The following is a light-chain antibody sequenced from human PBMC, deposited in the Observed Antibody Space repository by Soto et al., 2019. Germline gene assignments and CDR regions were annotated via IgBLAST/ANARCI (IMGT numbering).Light chain of an antibody. V-gene: IGLV2-11*01. CDR1: GSDVGGYDF. J-gene: IGLJ2*01. Sequence: QSALTQPRSVSGSPGQSVTISCTGTGSDVGGYDFVSWYQQHPGKAPELMIYDVSKRPSGVPDRFSGSKSGNTASLTISGLQADDGADYYCCSYAGTYTVVFGGGTQLTVL. CDR2: DVS. CDR3: CSYAGTYTVV.